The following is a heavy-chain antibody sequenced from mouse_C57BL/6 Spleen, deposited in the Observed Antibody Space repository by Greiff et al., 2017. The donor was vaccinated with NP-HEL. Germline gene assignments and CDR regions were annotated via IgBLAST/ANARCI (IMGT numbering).Heavy chain of an antibody. CDR1: GYTFTDYE. Sequence: VQGVESGAELVRPGASVTLSCKASGYTFTDYEMHWVKQTPVHGLEWIGAIDPETGGTAYNQKFKGKAILTADKSSSTAYMELRSLTSEDSAVYYCTRRLGRLFDYWGQGTTLTVSS. J-gene: IGHJ2*01. CDR2: IDPETGGT. D-gene: IGHD4-1*01. V-gene: IGHV1-15*01. CDR3: TRRLGRLFDY.